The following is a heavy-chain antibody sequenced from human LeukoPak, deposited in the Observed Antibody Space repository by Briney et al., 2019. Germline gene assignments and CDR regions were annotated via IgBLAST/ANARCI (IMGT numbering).Heavy chain of an antibody. Sequence: ASETLSLTCTVSGGSISSSSYYWSWIRQPAGKGLEWIGRFYPSGSTNYNPSLKSRVTISVDTSKNQFSLKMSSVTAADTAVYYCARAIWFGEGHDYWGQGTLVTVSS. J-gene: IGHJ4*02. CDR3: ARAIWFGEGHDY. V-gene: IGHV4-61*02. CDR2: FYPSGST. CDR1: GGSISSSSYY. D-gene: IGHD3-10*01.